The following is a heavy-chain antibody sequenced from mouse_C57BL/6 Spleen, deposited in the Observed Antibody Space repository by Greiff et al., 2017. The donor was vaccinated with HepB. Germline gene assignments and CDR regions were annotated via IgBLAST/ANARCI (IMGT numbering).Heavy chain of an antibody. CDR3: ARGYGSSDY. V-gene: IGHV3-6*01. D-gene: IGHD1-1*01. CDR1: GYSITSGYY. J-gene: IGHJ2*01. Sequence: VQLKESGPGLVKPSQSLSLTCSVTGYSITSGYYWNWIRQFPGNKLEWMGYISYDGSNNYNPSLKNRISITRDTSKNQFFLKLNSVTTEDTATYYCARGYGSSDYWGQGTTLTVSS. CDR2: ISYDGSN.